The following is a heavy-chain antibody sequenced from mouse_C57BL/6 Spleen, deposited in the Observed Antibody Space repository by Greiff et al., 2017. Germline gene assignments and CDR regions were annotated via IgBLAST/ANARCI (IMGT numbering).Heavy chain of an antibody. J-gene: IGHJ4*01. Sequence: QVQLQQPGAELVKPGASVKMSCKASGYTFTSYWITWVKQRPGQGLEWIGDIYPGSGSTNYNEKFKSKATLTVDTSSSTAYMQLSSLTSEDSAVYYCARRDYGSSYFYYAMDGWGQGTSVTVS. V-gene: IGHV1-55*01. CDR1: GYTFTSYW. D-gene: IGHD1-1*01. CDR2: IYPGSGST. CDR3: ARRDYGSSYFYYAMDG.